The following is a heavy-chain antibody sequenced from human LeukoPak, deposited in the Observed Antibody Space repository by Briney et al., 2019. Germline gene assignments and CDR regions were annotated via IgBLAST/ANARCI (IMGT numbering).Heavy chain of an antibody. CDR3: ARDGGGSGYDRGYYYYGMDV. Sequence: GGSLRLTCAASGFTFSSYAMHWVRQAPGKGLEWVAVISYDGSNKYYADSVKGRFTISRDNSKNTLYLQMNSLRAEDTAVYYCARDGGGSGYDRGYYYYGMDVWGQGTTVTVSS. CDR1: GFTFSSYA. D-gene: IGHD5-12*01. V-gene: IGHV3-30-3*01. CDR2: ISYDGSNK. J-gene: IGHJ6*02.